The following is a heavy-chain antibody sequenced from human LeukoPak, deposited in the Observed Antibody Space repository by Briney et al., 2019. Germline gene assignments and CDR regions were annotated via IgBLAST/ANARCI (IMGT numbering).Heavy chain of an antibody. CDR3: ARVRSRRGYCSSTSCYRHFDY. CDR1: GYTFTSYD. D-gene: IGHD2-2*02. V-gene: IGHV1-8*03. Sequence: ASVKVSCKASGYTFTSYDINWVRQATGQGLEWVGWMNPNSGNTGYAQKFQGRVTITRNTSISTAYMELSSLRSEDTAVYYCARVRSRRGYCSSTSCYRHFDYWGQGTLVTVSS. J-gene: IGHJ4*02. CDR2: MNPNSGNT.